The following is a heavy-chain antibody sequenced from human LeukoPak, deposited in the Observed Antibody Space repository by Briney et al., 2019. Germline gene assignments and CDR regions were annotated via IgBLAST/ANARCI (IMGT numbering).Heavy chain of an antibody. CDR1: GGSISSSDYY. CDR3: ARGKWLRLFDY. D-gene: IGHD5-12*01. Sequence: PSETLSLTCTVSGGSISSSDYYWGWIRQPPEKGLEWLGSVYYSGSTYYNPSLKSRVTISVDTSKNQFSLKLSSVTAADTAVYYCARGKWLRLFDYWGQGTLVTVSS. CDR2: VYYSGST. V-gene: IGHV4-39*07. J-gene: IGHJ4*02.